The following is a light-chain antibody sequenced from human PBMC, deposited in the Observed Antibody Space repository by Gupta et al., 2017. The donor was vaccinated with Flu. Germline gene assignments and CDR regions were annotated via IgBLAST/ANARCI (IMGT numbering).Light chain of an antibody. CDR2: EDS. CDR3: QVWDTSFHVV. CDR1: NLGNKY. J-gene: IGLJ2*01. Sequence: SGHNLGNKYACWYQQKASQSPILVISEDSKRPSGSPERFAGANSGNTATLTISGTQAMDEAVYYCQVWDTSFHVVFGGGTKLTV. V-gene: IGLV3-1*01.